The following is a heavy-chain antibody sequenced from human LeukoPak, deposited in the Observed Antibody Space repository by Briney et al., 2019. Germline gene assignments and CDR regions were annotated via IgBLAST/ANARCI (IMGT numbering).Heavy chain of an antibody. CDR3: ARDGSDVAGNRDY. D-gene: IGHD3-10*01. V-gene: IGHV3-53*01. Sequence: PGGSLRLSCAASGFTVSSNYMSWVRQAPGKGLEWVSVIYSGGSTYYADSVKGRFTISRDNSKNTLYLPMNSLRAEDTAVYYCARDGSDVAGNRDYWGQGTLVTVSS. J-gene: IGHJ4*02. CDR2: IYSGGST. CDR1: GFTVSSNY.